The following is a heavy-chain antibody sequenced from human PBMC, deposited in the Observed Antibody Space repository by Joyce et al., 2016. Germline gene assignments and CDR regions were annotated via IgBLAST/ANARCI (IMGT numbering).Heavy chain of an antibody. Sequence: QEQLVQSGAELKKPGASVKVSCRASGYTFTGYRRHWVRQAAGQGLEWMGWIDPNSGDTNYAQKFHGWVTMARDTSISTAYMELSRLRSDDTAVYYCARGLGSYWYFDLWGRGTLVTVSS. D-gene: IGHD2-15*01. CDR1: GYTFTGYR. CDR3: ARGLGSYWYFDL. J-gene: IGHJ2*01. CDR2: IDPNSGDT. V-gene: IGHV1-2*04.